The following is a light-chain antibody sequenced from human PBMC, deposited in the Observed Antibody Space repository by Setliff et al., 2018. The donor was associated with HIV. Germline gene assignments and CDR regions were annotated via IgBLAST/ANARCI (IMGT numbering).Light chain of an antibody. V-gene: IGLV2-14*03. J-gene: IGLJ1*01. Sequence: QSVLAQPASVSGSPGQSITISCTGTSSDVGGYNYVSWYQQHPGKAPKLMICDVSNRPSGVSNRFSGSKSGNTASPTISGLQAEDEADYYCSSYTSSSPYVFGTGTKVTVL. CDR3: SSYTSSSPYV. CDR2: DVS. CDR1: SSDVGGYNY.